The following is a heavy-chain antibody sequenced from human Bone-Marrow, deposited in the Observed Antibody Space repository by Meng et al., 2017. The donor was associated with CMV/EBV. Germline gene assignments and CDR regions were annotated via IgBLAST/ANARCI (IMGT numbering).Heavy chain of an antibody. CDR3: ATTSNPNYGDYVSFSFDP. Sequence: ASVKVSCKASGGTFSSYTISWVRQAPGQGLEWMGWINPNSGGTNYAQKFQGRVTMTRDTSISTAYMELSRLRSDDTAVYYCATTSNPNYGDYVSFSFDPWGQGTLVTVSS. V-gene: IGHV1-2*02. CDR1: GGTFSSYT. CDR2: INPNSGGT. J-gene: IGHJ5*02. D-gene: IGHD4-17*01.